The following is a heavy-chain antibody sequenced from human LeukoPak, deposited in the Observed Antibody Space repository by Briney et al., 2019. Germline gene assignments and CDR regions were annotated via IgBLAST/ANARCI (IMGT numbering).Heavy chain of an antibody. CDR3: ARGSRKANWFDP. J-gene: IGHJ5*02. CDR1: GGSISSYY. Sequence: SETLSLTCTVSGGSISSYYWGWIRQPPGKGLEWIGSIYHSGSTYYNPSLKSRVTISVDTSKNQFSLKLSSVTAADTAVYYCARGSRKANWFDPWGQGTLVTVSS. D-gene: IGHD2-2*01. CDR2: IYHSGST. V-gene: IGHV4-39*07.